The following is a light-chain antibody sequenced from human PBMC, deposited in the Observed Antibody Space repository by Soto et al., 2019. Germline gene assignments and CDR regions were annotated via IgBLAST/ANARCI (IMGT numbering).Light chain of an antibody. Sequence: EIVLTQSPGTLSLSPGETATLSCRASQSVNNQLAWYQQKPGQAPRLLIYDASTRATGIPARISGSGSGADFTLTISVLEPEDFAVYYCQHRRNLPLTFGGGTKVEIK. J-gene: IGKJ4*01. CDR2: DAS. CDR1: QSVNNQ. CDR3: QHRRNLPLT. V-gene: IGKV3-11*01.